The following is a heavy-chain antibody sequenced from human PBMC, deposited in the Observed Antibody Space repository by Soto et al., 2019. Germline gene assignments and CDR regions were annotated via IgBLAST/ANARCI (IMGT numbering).Heavy chain of an antibody. CDR2: VSYDGSNK. D-gene: IGHD4-4*01. CDR3: AKEGRRTTVTPHENYCYYYGMDV. Sequence: GGSLRLSCAASGFTFSSYGMHWVRQAPGKGLEWGAVVSYDGSNKYYADSVKGRFTISRENSKNMLYLQMNSLRAEDTAVYYCAKEGRRTTVTPHENYCYYYGMDVWGQGTTVTVSS. J-gene: IGHJ6*02. V-gene: IGHV3-30*18. CDR1: GFTFSSYG.